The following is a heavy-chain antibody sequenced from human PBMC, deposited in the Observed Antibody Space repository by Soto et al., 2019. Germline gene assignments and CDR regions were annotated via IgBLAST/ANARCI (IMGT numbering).Heavy chain of an antibody. D-gene: IGHD1-26*01. CDR2: MNPNSGNT. CDR3: AIVGARPPDY. Sequence: QVQLVQSGAEVKKPGASVKVSCKASGYTFTSYDINWVRQTTGQGLEWMGWMNPNSGNTGYAQKFQGRVTMTRNTAINTAYIELSSLNSEDTAVYYCAIVGARPPDYWGQGTLVTVSS. V-gene: IGHV1-8*02. CDR1: GYTFTSYD. J-gene: IGHJ4*02.